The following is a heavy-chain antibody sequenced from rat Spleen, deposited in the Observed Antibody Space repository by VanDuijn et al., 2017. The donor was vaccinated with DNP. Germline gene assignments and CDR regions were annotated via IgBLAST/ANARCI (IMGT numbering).Heavy chain of an antibody. J-gene: IGHJ2*01. CDR3: ATEDYGYPFDH. V-gene: IGHV3-3*01. Sequence: EVQLQESGPGLVKPSQSLSLTCSVTGYSITSNFRWSWIRKFPGNKLEWMGYINGAGNTNYNPSLKSRISITRDTSKNQFFLQVNSVTTEDSATYYCATEDYGYPFDHWGQGVMVTVSS. CDR1: GYSITSNFR. CDR2: INGAGNT. D-gene: IGHD1-7*01.